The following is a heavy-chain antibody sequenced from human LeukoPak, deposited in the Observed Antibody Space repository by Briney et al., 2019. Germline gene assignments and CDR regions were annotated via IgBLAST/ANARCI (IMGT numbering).Heavy chain of an antibody. Sequence: GGSLRLSCAASGFTFSSYETNWVRQAPGKGLEWVSYISSSGSTIYYADSVKGRFTISRDNAKNSLYLQMNSLRAEDTAVYYCASGGSYYPCDYWGQGTLVTVSS. CDR1: GFTFSSYE. V-gene: IGHV3-48*03. D-gene: IGHD3-10*01. CDR2: ISSSGSTI. J-gene: IGHJ4*02. CDR3: ASGGSYYPCDY.